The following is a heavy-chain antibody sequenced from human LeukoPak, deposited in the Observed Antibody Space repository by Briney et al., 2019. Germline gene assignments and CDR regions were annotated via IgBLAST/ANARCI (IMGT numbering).Heavy chain of an antibody. CDR1: GFIFSLYC. Sequence: QAGGSLRLSCAASGFIFSLYCMHWVRQAPGEGPMWVSRICPDGTGISYADSVKARFTTSRDNAKNTVYLQMNGLREEDTAVYYCVRDFRSADYWGQGTLVTVSS. V-gene: IGHV3-74*01. CDR3: VRDFRSADY. CDR2: ICPDGTGI. J-gene: IGHJ4*02.